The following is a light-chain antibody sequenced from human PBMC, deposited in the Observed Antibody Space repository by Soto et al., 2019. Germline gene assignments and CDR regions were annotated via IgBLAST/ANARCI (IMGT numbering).Light chain of an antibody. J-gene: IGKJ4*01. CDR1: QSVSKNF. CDR3: QQYVSSPPT. V-gene: IGKV3-20*01. CDR2: GAS. Sequence: EIVLTQSPGTLSLSPGERATLSCRASQSVSKNFLAWYQQKPGQAPRLLISGASNRATGIPARFSGSGSGTDFSLTIDRLEPEDLAVYCCQQYVSSPPTFGGGTKVAIK.